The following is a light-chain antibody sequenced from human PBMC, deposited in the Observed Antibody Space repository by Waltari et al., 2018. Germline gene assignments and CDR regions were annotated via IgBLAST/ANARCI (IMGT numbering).Light chain of an antibody. CDR2: GNT. Sequence: QSVLTQPPSMSGAPGQKVTIPCTGGSSNFGAGYDVHWYQQFPGTAPKLLIFGNTKRASGVPGRFSGSRSGTSASLAIAGLQSEDEAVYYCQSYDSSLSASVFGGGTKVTVL. J-gene: IGLJ3*02. CDR3: QSYDSSLSASV. CDR1: SSNFGAGYD. V-gene: IGLV1-40*01.